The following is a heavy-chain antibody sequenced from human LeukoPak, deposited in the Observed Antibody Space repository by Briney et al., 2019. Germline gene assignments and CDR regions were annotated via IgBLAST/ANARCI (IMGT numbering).Heavy chain of an antibody. CDR3: ARRPIVGATSWFDP. J-gene: IGHJ5*02. Sequence: GASVKVSCTASGYTFTSYGISWVRQAPGHGLEWMGWISAYNGNTNYAQTLQGRVTMTTDTSTSTAYMELRSLRSDDTAVYYCARRPIVGATSWFDPWGQGTLVTVSS. D-gene: IGHD1-26*01. V-gene: IGHV1-18*01. CDR2: ISAYNGNT. CDR1: GYTFTSYG.